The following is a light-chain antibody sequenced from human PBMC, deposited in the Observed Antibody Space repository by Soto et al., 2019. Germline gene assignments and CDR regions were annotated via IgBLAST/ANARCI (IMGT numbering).Light chain of an antibody. CDR1: YSDIGDYNY. CDR2: EVS. V-gene: IGLV2-8*01. J-gene: IGLJ2*01. CDR3: STYSGTNSNVI. Sequence: QTVLTQPPSACGSPGQSVTISCAGTYSDIGDYNYVSWYQQHPGKVPKLIISEVSKRPSGVPDRFSGSKSGYTASLTVSDLQPADEAVYYCSTYSGTNSNVIFGGGTKLTVL.